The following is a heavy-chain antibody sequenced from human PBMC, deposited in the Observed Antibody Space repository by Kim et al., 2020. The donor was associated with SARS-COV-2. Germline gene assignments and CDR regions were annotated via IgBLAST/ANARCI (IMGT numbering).Heavy chain of an antibody. J-gene: IGHJ6*02. D-gene: IGHD3-16*01. CDR3: AREENGGRHDMDV. CDR1: GFIFRNYN. Sequence: GGFLRLSCAASGFIFRNYNMHWVRQAPGKGLEWVATIWYDGSHKWYADSVKGRFTISRDNSKNTLNLQMNSLRAEDTAIYNCAREENGGRHDMDVWGQGTTVTVSS. CDR2: IWYDGSHK. V-gene: IGHV3-33*01.